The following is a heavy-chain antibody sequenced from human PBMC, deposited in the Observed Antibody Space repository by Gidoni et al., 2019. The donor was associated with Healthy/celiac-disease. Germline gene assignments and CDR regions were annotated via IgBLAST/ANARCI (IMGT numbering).Heavy chain of an antibody. CDR2: ISSSSSYI. CDR3: VGVQGVFDY. J-gene: IGHJ4*02. V-gene: IGHV3-21*01. Sequence: EVQLVESGGGLVKPGGSLRLSCAASGFTFSSYSMNWVRQAPGKRLEWVSSISSSSSYIYYADSVKGRFTISRDNAKNSLYLQMNSLRAEDTAVYYCVGVQGVFDYWGQGTLVTVSS. D-gene: IGHD3-10*01. CDR1: GFTFSSYS.